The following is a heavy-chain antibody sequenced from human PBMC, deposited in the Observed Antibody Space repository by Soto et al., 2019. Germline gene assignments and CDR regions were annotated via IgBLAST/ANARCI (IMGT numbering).Heavy chain of an antibody. Sequence: TLSLTCIVSGDSVTSGSYYWTWLRQPPGKGLEWIGYISYTGRTKYNPSLQSRVTISVDTSKNDFSLNLSSVTAADTAVYFCAREWGLLPYYVMNVWGHGTAVTVSS. V-gene: IGHV4-61*03. CDR3: AREWGLLPYYVMNV. CDR1: GDSVTSGSYY. J-gene: IGHJ6*02. D-gene: IGHD7-27*01. CDR2: ISYTGRT.